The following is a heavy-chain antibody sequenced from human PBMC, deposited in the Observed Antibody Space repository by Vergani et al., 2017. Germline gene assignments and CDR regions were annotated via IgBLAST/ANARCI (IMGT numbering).Heavy chain of an antibody. CDR3: ARGDVATKYYFDD. V-gene: IGHV1-46*03. CDR2: INPSGGST. CDR1: GYTFTSYY. Sequence: QVQLVQSGAEVKKPGASVQVSCKASGYTFTSYYMHWVRQAPGQGLEWMGIINPSGGSTSYAQKFQGRVTMTRDTSTSTVYMELSSLRSEDTAVYYGARGDVATKYYFDDWSQGTLVTVSS. J-gene: IGHJ4*02. D-gene: IGHD5-12*01.